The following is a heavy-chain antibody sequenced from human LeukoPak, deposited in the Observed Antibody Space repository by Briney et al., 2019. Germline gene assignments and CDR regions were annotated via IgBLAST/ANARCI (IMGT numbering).Heavy chain of an antibody. D-gene: IGHD1-14*01. Sequence: SVKVSCKASGGTFSSYAISWVRQAPGQGLEWMGGIIPIFGTANYAQKFQGRVTITADESTSTAYMELSSLRSEDTAVYYCARDGTNWNHPDYYYMDVWGNGTTVTVSS. J-gene: IGHJ6*03. CDR1: GGTFSSYA. V-gene: IGHV1-69*01. CDR2: IIPIFGTA. CDR3: ARDGTNWNHPDYYYMDV.